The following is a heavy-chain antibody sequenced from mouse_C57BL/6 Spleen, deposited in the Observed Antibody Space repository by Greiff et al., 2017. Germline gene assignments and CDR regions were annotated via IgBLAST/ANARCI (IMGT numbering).Heavy chain of an antibody. J-gene: IGHJ1*03. D-gene: IGHD1-1*01. CDR1: GYSFTGYY. V-gene: IGHV1-42*01. Sequence: EVQLQQSGPELVKPGASVKISCKASGYSFTGYYMNWVKQSPEKSLEWIGEINPSTGGTTYNQKFKAKATLTVDKSSSTAYMQLKSLTSEDSAVYYCARRGGRVYWYFDVWGTGTTGTVSS. CDR2: INPSTGGT. CDR3: ARRGGRVYWYFDV.